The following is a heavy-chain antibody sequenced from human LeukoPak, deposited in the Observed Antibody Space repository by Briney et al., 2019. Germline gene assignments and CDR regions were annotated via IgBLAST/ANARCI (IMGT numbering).Heavy chain of an antibody. J-gene: IGHJ4*02. V-gene: IGHV3-7*01. CDR1: GFSFSSYW. D-gene: IGHD3-22*01. Sequence: GGFLRLSCAASGFSFSSYWMAWVRQAPGKGLEWVANIKYDGSLKFYGGSVKGRFTISRDNTKNSLYLEMNSLRVDDTALYFCASSHDSSGNDWGQGTMVTVSS. CDR2: IKYDGSLK. CDR3: ASSHDSSGND.